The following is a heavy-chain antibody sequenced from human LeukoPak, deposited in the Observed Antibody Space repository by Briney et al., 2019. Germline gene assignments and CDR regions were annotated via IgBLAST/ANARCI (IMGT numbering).Heavy chain of an antibody. J-gene: IGHJ4*02. CDR2: ISSSSSTI. CDR3: ARGWDYGDYRFDY. D-gene: IGHD4-17*01. CDR1: GFTFSSYS. V-gene: IGHV3-48*04. Sequence: GRSLRLSCAASGFTFSSYSMNWVRQAPGKGLEWVSYISSSSSTIYYADSVKGRFTISRDNAKNSLYLQMNSLRAEDTAVYYCARGWDYGDYRFDYWGRGTLVTVSS.